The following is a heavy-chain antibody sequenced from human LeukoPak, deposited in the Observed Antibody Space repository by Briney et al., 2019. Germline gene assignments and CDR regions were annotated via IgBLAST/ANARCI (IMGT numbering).Heavy chain of an antibody. V-gene: IGHV4-39*07. CDR3: ARDRSSSWYKGYYYYGMDV. Sequence: SETLSLTCTVSGGSISSSSYYWGWIRQPPGKGLEWIGSIYYSGSTYYNPSLKSRVTISVDTSKNQFSLKLSSVTAADTAVYYCARDRSSSWYKGYYYYGMDVWGQGTTVTVSS. CDR1: GGSISSSSYY. J-gene: IGHJ6*02. CDR2: IYYSGST. D-gene: IGHD6-13*01.